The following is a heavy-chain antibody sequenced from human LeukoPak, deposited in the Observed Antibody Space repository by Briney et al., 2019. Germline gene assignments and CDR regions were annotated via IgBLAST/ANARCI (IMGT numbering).Heavy chain of an antibody. CDR1: GGSISSSSYY. Sequence: SETLSLTCTVSGGSISSSSYYWGWIRQPPGKGLEWIGSIYYSGSTYYNPSLKSRVTISVDTSKNQFSLKLSSVTAADTAVYYCARLEAVAIRSYYYYMDVWGKGTTVTISS. V-gene: IGHV4-39*07. CDR2: IYYSGST. D-gene: IGHD6-19*01. CDR3: ARLEAVAIRSYYYYMDV. J-gene: IGHJ6*03.